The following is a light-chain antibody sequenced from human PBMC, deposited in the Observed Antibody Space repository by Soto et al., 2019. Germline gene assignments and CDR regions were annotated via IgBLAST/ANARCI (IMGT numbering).Light chain of an antibody. CDR3: QQRSSWPLT. CDR1: QSVSSY. Sequence: VLTQSPATLSLSPGERATLSCGASQSVSSYLAWYQQKPGPAPRLLIYDASNRATGIPARFSGSGSGTDFTLTISGLEPEDFAVYYCQQRSSWPLTFGGGTKVEIK. V-gene: IGKV3-11*01. CDR2: DAS. J-gene: IGKJ4*01.